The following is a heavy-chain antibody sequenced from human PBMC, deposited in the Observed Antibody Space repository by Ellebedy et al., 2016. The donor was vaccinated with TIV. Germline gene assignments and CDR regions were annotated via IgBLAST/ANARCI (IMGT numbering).Heavy chain of an antibody. J-gene: IGHJ4*02. D-gene: IGHD5-18*01. Sequence: PGGSLRLSCAASGFTFSSYAMHWVRQATGKGLEWVAVISYDGSNKYYADSVKGRFTISRDNSKHTVYLQMNSLRAEDTDIYYCARGGVINSYAAADSWGQGTLVTVST. CDR1: GFTFSSYA. CDR3: ARGGVINSYAAADS. V-gene: IGHV3-30-3*01. CDR2: ISYDGSNK.